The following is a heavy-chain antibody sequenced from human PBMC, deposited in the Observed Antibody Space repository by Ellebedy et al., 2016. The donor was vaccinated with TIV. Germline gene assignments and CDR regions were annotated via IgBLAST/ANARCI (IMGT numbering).Heavy chain of an antibody. Sequence: AASVKVSCKASGYTFTGYYIHWLRQAPGEGLEWMGRINPDRGATDYAPKFQGRVTMTRDTSISPAYMEMSRLRSADTAVYFCARGLGWIQRDSDDWGQGTLGTVSS. J-gene: IGHJ4*02. V-gene: IGHV1-2*06. CDR2: INPDRGAT. CDR1: GYTFTGYY. CDR3: ARGLGWIQRDSDD. D-gene: IGHD5-24*01.